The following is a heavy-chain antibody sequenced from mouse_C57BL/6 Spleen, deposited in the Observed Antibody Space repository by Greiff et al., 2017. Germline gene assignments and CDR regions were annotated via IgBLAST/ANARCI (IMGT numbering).Heavy chain of an antibody. CDR2: INPDGSST. CDR3: ARYYYGSSCGYFDV. Sequence: EVQGVESEGGLVQPGSSMKLSCTASGFTFSDYYMAWVRQVPEKGLEWVANINPDGSSTYYLDSLKSRFIISRDNAKNILYLQMSRLKSVDTASYYVARYYYGSSCGYFDVWGTGTTVTVSS. D-gene: IGHD1-1*01. CDR1: GFTFSDYY. J-gene: IGHJ1*03. V-gene: IGHV5-16*01.